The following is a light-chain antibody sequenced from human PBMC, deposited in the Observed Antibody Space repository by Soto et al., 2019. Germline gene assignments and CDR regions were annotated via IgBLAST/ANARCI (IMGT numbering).Light chain of an antibody. CDR3: QQYENLPYT. CDR2: GAS. V-gene: IGKV1-33*01. Sequence: DIQMTQSPSSLSASVGDRVTITCQASQDINNYLNWYQQKPGKAPKLLIYGASNLETGVPSRFSGSGSGSDFTFTISSLQPEDIATYFCQQYENLPYTFGQGTKLEIK. CDR1: QDINNY. J-gene: IGKJ2*01.